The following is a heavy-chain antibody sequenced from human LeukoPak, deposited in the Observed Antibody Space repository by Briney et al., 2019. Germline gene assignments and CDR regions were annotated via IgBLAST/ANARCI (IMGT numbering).Heavy chain of an antibody. J-gene: IGHJ6*02. CDR1: GYTFTNYG. Sequence: ASVTVSCKASGYTFTNYGITWVRQAPGQGLVWMGWINTYYGNTNYAQKLQGRVTMTTDTSTSTAYMELRSLRSDDTAVYYCAREAHIVVVPAASYYYYYGMDVWGQGTTVTVSS. V-gene: IGHV1-18*01. D-gene: IGHD2-2*01. CDR2: INTYYGNT. CDR3: AREAHIVVVPAASYYYYYGMDV.